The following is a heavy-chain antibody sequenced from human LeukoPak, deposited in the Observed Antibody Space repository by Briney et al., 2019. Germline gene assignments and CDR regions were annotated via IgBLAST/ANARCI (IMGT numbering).Heavy chain of an antibody. CDR1: GFTFSSYG. Sequence: GGSLRLSCAASGFTFSSYGMSWVRQAPGKGPEWVSSIGSTGSTTYYADSVKGRFTISRDNSKNMMYLQMNSLRAEDTAIYYCVKIAASASDYWGQGTLVTVS. V-gene: IGHV3-23*01. CDR2: IGSTGSTT. D-gene: IGHD6-13*01. J-gene: IGHJ4*02. CDR3: VKIAASASDY.